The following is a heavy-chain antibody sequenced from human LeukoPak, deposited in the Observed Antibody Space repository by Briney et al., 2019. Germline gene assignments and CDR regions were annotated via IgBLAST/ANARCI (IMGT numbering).Heavy chain of an antibody. CDR3: ARGDYGDSFDY. D-gene: IGHD4-17*01. CDR2: INPRCGGT. Sequence: ASVKVSCKASGYSFIDYYMHWVRQAPGQGPEWMGWINPRCGGTTYAQKFHGRVTMTRDTSITTAYMELTRLTSDDTAVYYCARGDYGDSFDYWGQGTLVTVSS. J-gene: IGHJ4*02. V-gene: IGHV1-2*02. CDR1: GYSFIDYY.